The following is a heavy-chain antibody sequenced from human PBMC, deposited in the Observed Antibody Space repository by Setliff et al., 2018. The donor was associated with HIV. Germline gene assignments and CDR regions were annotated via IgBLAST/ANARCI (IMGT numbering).Heavy chain of an antibody. D-gene: IGHD6-13*01. Sequence: SCKASGYTFTDYYMHWVRQAPGKGLEWVAVMSYDGNNKYYADSVKGRFTISRDNSKNTLLLQMNSLRPEDTAVYYCARDCRVGWVFTYGMNVWGQGTLVTVSS. J-gene: IGHJ6*02. V-gene: IGHV3-30*01. CDR1: GYTFTDYY. CDR2: MSYDGNNK. CDR3: ARDCRVGWVFTYGMNV.